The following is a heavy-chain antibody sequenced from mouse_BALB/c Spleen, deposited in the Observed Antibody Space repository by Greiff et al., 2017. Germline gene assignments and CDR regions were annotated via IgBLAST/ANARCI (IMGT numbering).Heavy chain of an antibody. CDR1: GFTFSSFG. D-gene: IGHD1-1*01. Sequence: EVQLVESGGGLVQPGGSRKLSCAASGFTFSSFGMHWVRQAPEKGLEWVAYISSGSSTIYYADTVKGRFTISRDNPKNTLFLQMTSLRSEDTAMYYCARSFITTVVAPYYYAMDYWGQGTSVTVSS. V-gene: IGHV5-17*02. CDR2: ISSGSSTI. CDR3: ARSFITTVVAPYYYAMDY. J-gene: IGHJ4*01.